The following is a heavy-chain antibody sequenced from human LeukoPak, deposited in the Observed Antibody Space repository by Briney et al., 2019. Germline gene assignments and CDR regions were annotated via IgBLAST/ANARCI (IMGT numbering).Heavy chain of an antibody. CDR2: ISYDGSNK. CDR3: ARGPYLYCSSTSCYFDY. CDR1: GFTFSSYA. J-gene: IGHJ4*02. D-gene: IGHD2-2*01. V-gene: IGHV3-30-3*01. Sequence: GGSLRLSCAASGFTFSSYAMHWVRQAPGKGLEWVAVISYDGSNKYYADSVKGRFTISRDNSKNTLYLQMNSLRAEDTAVYYCARGPYLYCSSTSCYFDYWGQGTLVTVSS.